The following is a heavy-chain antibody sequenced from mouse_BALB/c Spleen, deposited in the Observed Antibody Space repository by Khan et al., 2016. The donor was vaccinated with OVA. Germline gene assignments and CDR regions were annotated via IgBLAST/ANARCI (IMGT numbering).Heavy chain of an antibody. J-gene: IGHJ4*01. CDR3: ARGNYYGYAMDY. CDR1: GYSITSNYA. V-gene: IGHV3-2*02. D-gene: IGHD1-1*01. CDR2: ISYSGST. Sequence: EVQLQESGPGLVKPSQSLSLTCTVTGYSITSNYAWNWIRQFPGNKLEWMGYISYSGSTSYNPSLKSRISITRDTSKNQSFLQLSSVTTEDTATYYCARGNYYGYAMDYWGQGTSVTVSS.